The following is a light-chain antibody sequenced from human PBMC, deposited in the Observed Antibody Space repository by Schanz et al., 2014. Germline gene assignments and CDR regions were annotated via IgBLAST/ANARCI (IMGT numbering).Light chain of an antibody. V-gene: IGLV2-14*01. CDR1: SSDVGGYDY. CDR3: SSYAGSKGGVV. CDR2: EVS. Sequence: QSALTQPASVSGSPGQSITISCTGTSSDVGGYDYVSWYQQHPGKAPKLVIYEVSKRPSGVSNRFSGSKSGNTASLTISGLQAEDEADYYCSSYAGSKGGVVFGGGTKLTVL. J-gene: IGLJ2*01.